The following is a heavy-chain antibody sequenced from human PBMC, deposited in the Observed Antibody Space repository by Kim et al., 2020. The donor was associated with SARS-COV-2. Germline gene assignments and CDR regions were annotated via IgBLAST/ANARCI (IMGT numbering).Heavy chain of an antibody. J-gene: IGHJ4*02. CDR1: GGSISSYY. V-gene: IGHV4-59*13. CDR2: IYYSGST. CDR3: ARAPPATIFGVVTAFDY. D-gene: IGHD3-3*01. Sequence: SETLSLTCTVSGGSISSYYWSWIRQPPGKGPEWIGYIYYSGSTNYNPSLKSRVTISVDTSKNQFSLKLSSVTAADTAVYYCARAPPATIFGVVTAFDYWGQGTLVTVSS.